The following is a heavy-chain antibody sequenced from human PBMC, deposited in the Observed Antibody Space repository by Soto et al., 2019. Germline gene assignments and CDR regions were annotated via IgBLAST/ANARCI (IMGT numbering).Heavy chain of an antibody. V-gene: IGHV4-31*03. J-gene: IGHJ5*02. CDR2: ISASGST. D-gene: IGHD3-22*01. CDR1: GGSISDGYY. Sequence: SETLSLTCTVSGGSISDGYYWTCIRQHPGKGPEWIGSISASGSTSYNPSLKSRLTVSVDKSKNQFSLNLRSVTAADTAVYYCARRDRSGFSYWLDTWGQGTLVTVSS. CDR3: ARRDRSGFSYWLDT.